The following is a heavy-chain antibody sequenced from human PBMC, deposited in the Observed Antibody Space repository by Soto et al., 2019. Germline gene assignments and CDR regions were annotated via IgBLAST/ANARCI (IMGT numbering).Heavy chain of an antibody. CDR1: GYTFTSYG. J-gene: IGHJ4*02. V-gene: IGHV1-18*01. Sequence: QVQLVQSGAEVKKPGASVKVSCKASGYTFTSYGISWVRQAPGQGLEWMGWISAYNGNTNYAQKLQGRVTMTTDQSTSRGYMERRSLRSDDTAVYYCARDQAGVAVDGTERPFDYWGQGTLVTVSS. CDR2: ISAYNGNT. D-gene: IGHD6-19*01. CDR3: ARDQAGVAVDGTERPFDY.